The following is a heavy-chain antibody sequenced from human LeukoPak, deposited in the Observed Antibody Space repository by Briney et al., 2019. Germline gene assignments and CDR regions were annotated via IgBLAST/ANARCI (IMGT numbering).Heavy chain of an antibody. CDR1: GLQVSSNY. D-gene: IGHD5-18*01. V-gene: IGHV3-66*02. CDR3: ASSIHRIFDY. Sequence: GGSLRLSCEAFGLQVSSNYMSWVRQAPGKGLGWVSVILCGGSTYHADPVKGRFTISRDHSKNTLYLQMNSLRAEDTAVYYCASSIHRIFDYWGQGTLVTVSS. J-gene: IGHJ4*02. CDR2: ILCGGST.